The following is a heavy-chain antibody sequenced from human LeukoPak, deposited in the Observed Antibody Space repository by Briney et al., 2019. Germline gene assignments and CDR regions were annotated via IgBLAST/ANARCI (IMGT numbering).Heavy chain of an antibody. CDR1: GFTFDVYS. CDR3: ARDPGSGSYYMAA. J-gene: IGHJ6*03. Sequence: GGSLRLSCAASGFTFDVYSMHWVRDAPGEGLEWVALISWGGDGATYADSVKGRFIISRDDSTNSVCLQMESLRTEDTGLYYCARDPGSGSYYMAAWGKGTMVTVSS. CDR2: ISWGGDGA. V-gene: IGHV3-43*01. D-gene: IGHD6-19*01.